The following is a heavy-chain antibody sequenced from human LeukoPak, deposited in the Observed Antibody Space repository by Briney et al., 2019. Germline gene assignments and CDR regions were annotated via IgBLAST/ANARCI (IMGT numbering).Heavy chain of an antibody. D-gene: IGHD3-22*01. J-gene: IGHJ4*02. V-gene: IGHV4-31*03. Sequence: SETLSLTCTVSGGSISSGGYYWSWIRQHPGKGLEWIGYIYYSGSTYYNPSLKSRATISVDTSKNQFSLKLSSVTAADTAVYYCARVPYYYDSSGYGPDFDYWGQGTLVTVSS. CDR1: GGSISSGGYY. CDR2: IYYSGST. CDR3: ARVPYYYDSSGYGPDFDY.